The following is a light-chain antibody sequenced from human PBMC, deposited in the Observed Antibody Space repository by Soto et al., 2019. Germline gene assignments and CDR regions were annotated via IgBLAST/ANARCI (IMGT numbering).Light chain of an antibody. CDR3: QQYHSFSRT. Sequence: DIQMTQSPSTLSASVGDRVTITCRASQSISNWLAWYQQKPGKAPKLLIYKASSLENGVSSRFSGSGSGTDFTFTLSSLQPDDFGTYYCQQYHSFSRTFGKGTKVEIK. CDR2: KAS. J-gene: IGKJ1*01. V-gene: IGKV1-5*03. CDR1: QSISNW.